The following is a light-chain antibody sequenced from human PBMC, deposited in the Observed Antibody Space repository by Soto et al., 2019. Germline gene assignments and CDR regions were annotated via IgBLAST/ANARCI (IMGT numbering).Light chain of an antibody. CDR1: SSNIGAGYD. J-gene: IGLJ3*02. Sequence: QAVVTQPHSVSGAPGQRVTISCTGSSSNIGAGYDVHWYKQLPGTAPKLLIFGNNNRPSGVPDRFSGSKFGPSASLAITGLQDDDEADYYCQSYDRSLSGTVLGGGTKLTVL. CDR2: GNN. V-gene: IGLV1-40*01. CDR3: QSYDRSLSGTV.